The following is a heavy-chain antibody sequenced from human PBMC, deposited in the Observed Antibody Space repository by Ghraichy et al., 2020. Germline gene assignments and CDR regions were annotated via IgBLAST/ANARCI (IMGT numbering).Heavy chain of an antibody. V-gene: IGHV3-30-3*01. CDR1: GFTFSTYA. D-gene: IGHD6-13*01. CDR3: ARAMTAPGTPENAFDV. Sequence: LSLTCGASGFTFSTYAMHWVRQAPGKGLEWVAVIPNDGSDKYYAGSVEGRFTISRDNSKNTLYLQMNSLRTEDTAVFYCARAMTAPGTPENAFDVWGQGTLVTVSS. CDR2: IPNDGSDK. J-gene: IGHJ3*01.